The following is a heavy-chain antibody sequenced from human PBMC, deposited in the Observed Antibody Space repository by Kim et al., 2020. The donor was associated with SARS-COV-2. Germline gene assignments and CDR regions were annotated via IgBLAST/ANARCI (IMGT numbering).Heavy chain of an antibody. J-gene: IGHJ3*02. V-gene: IGHV3-33*01. Sequence: GGSLRLSCAASGFTFSTYAMHWLRQAPGKGLEWVAVIWSDGSNKYYADSVKGRFTISRDQSKNTLYLQMNSLRVEDTAVYYCARGFDTNTFDMWGQGTM. D-gene: IGHD3-10*01. CDR2: IWSDGSNK. CDR3: ARGFDTNTFDM. CDR1: GFTFSTYA.